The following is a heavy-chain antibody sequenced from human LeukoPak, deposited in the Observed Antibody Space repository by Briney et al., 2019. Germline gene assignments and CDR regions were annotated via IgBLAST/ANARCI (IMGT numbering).Heavy chain of an antibody. Sequence: ASVEVSCKASGYTFTSYYMHWVRQAPGQGLEWMGIINPSGGSTSYAQKFQGRVTMTRDMSTSTVYMELSSLRSEDTAVYYCARVNTRYYDSSGYGYDYWGQGTLVTVSS. D-gene: IGHD3-22*01. CDR1: GYTFTSYY. J-gene: IGHJ4*02. CDR3: ARVNTRYYDSSGYGYDY. CDR2: INPSGGST. V-gene: IGHV1-46*01.